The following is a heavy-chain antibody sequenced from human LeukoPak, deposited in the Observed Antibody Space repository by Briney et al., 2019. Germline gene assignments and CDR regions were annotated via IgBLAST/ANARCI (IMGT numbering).Heavy chain of an antibody. Sequence: PSETLSLTCTVSGGSMSYYYWNWIRQAPGQGLEWIGYIYSSWTTNYNPSLKSRVTISEDTSKNQFSLRLNSVTTADTAVYYCARPRSDSGRLVYWGQGTLVTVSS. V-gene: IGHV4-59*01. J-gene: IGHJ4*02. CDR2: IYSSWTT. D-gene: IGHD1-26*01. CDR3: ARPRSDSGRLVY. CDR1: GGSMSYYY.